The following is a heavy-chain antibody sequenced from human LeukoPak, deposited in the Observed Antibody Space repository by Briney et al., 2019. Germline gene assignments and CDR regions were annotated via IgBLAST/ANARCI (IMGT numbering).Heavy chain of an antibody. Sequence: SETLSLTWTVSGGSISSYYWSWIRQPPGKGLEWIGYIYCGGSTNYNPSLKSRVTISVDTSKNQFSLKLSSVTAADTAVYYCARVPTWGRLGFDLWGRGTLVTVSS. J-gene: IGHJ2*01. CDR3: ARVPTWGRLGFDL. D-gene: IGHD7-27*01. CDR2: IYCGGST. V-gene: IGHV4-59*01. CDR1: GGSISSYY.